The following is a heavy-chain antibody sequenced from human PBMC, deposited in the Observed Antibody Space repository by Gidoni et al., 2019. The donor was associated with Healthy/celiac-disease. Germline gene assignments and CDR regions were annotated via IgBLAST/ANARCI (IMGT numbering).Heavy chain of an antibody. CDR2: IYYSGST. J-gene: IGHJ5*02. CDR1: GGSISSSSYY. V-gene: IGHV4-39*01. Sequence: QLQLQESGPGLVKPSETLSLTCTVSGGSISSSSYYWGWIRQPPGKGLEWIGSIYYSGSTYYNPSLKSRVTISVDTSKNQFSLKLSSVTAVDTAVYYCARTYSSSVNWFDPWGQGTLVTVSS. D-gene: IGHD6-6*01. CDR3: ARTYSSSVNWFDP.